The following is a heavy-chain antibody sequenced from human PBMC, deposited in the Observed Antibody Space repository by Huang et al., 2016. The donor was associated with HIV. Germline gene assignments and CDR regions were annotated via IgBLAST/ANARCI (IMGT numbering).Heavy chain of an antibody. D-gene: IGHD1-26*01. J-gene: IGHJ2*01. V-gene: IGHV3-33*06. Sequence: QVQLVESGGGVVQPGRSLRLSCAAFGFTFSGFGMHWVRQAPGEGLEWGAVIFYDGSNKDCAASVRGRFTISRENSKNNMYMKMNSLTPEDTAVYHCAKERYSGSYCTWYFDLWGRGTPVSVSS. CDR2: IFYDGSNK. CDR3: AKERYSGSYCTWYFDL. CDR1: GFTFSGFG.